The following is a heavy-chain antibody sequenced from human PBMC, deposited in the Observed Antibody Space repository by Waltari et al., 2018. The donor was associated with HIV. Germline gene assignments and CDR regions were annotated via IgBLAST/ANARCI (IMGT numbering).Heavy chain of an antibody. Sequence: EVLLVESGGGLVQPGGSLRLSCPASGFMFTSYWMSWVRQAPGKGLGWVANIKQDGSGKYYVDSVKGRFTISRDSAKNSLYLQMNSLRAEDTAMYYCATSRTFDYWGQGTLVTVSS. J-gene: IGHJ4*02. CDR1: GFMFTSYW. V-gene: IGHV3-7*01. CDR3: ATSRTFDY. CDR2: IKQDGSGK. D-gene: IGHD2-2*01.